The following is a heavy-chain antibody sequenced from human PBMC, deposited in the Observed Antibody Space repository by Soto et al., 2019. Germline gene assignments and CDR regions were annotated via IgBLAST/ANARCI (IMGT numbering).Heavy chain of an antibody. CDR1: GGSISGSSYY. J-gene: IGHJ4*02. CDR3: ESSESYDQSDY. CDR2: IFYSGTT. D-gene: IGHD3-10*01. V-gene: IGHV4-39*01. Sequence: SETLSLSCTVSGGSISGSSYYWGWIRQPPGKGLEWIGNIFYSGTTYYNPSLKSRVTISVDTSKNQFSLKLRSVTAADTAVYYCESSESYDQSDYWGQGTLVTVSS.